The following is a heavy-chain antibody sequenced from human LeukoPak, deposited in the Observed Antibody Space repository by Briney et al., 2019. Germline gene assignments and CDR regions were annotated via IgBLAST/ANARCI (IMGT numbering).Heavy chain of an antibody. J-gene: IGHJ4*02. CDR3: ARFGYSYGFDY. V-gene: IGHV3-53*04. D-gene: IGHD5-18*01. Sequence: PAGSLTLSCAASGFTVSSNYMSWVRQAPGKGLEWVSVIYSGGSTYYADSVKGRFTISRHNSKNTLYLQMNSLRAEDTAVYYCARFGYSYGFDYWGEGTLDPVSS. CDR2: IYSGGST. CDR1: GFTVSSNY.